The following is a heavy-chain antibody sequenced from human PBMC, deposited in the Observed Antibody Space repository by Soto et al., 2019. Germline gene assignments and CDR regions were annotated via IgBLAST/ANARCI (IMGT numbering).Heavy chain of an antibody. D-gene: IGHD6-13*01. CDR2: IWYDGSNK. Sequence: GGSLRLSCAASGFTFSSYGMHWVRQAPGKGLEWVAVIWYDGSNKYYADSVKGRFTISRDNSKNTLYLQMNSLRAEDTAVYYCAREQQLVYYYYGMDVWGQGPRSPSP. V-gene: IGHV3-33*08. CDR1: GFTFSSYG. CDR3: AREQQLVYYYYGMDV. J-gene: IGHJ6*02.